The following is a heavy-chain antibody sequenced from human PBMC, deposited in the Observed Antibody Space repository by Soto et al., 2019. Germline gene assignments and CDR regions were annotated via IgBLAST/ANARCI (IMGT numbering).Heavy chain of an antibody. Sequence: SETLSLTCTVSGGSISSTNYYWGWVRQPPGKGLEWIGSIYYSGSTYYNPSLKSRLTISVDTSKNQLSLKLSSVTAADTGVYYCARHDSTSWYVDYWGQGTLVTVSS. D-gene: IGHD6-13*01. CDR1: GGSISSTNYY. V-gene: IGHV4-39*01. CDR2: IYYSGST. J-gene: IGHJ4*02. CDR3: ARHDSTSWYVDY.